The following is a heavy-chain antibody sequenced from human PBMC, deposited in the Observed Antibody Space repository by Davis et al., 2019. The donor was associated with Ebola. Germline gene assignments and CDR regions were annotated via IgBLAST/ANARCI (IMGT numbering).Heavy chain of an antibody. CDR2: IYHSGST. CDR1: DGSISSSNW. J-gene: IGHJ6*02. D-gene: IGHD5-24*01. V-gene: IGHV4-4*02. Sequence: MPGGSLRLSCAVSDGSISSSNWWSWVRQPPGKGLEWIGEIYHSGSTNYNPSLKSRVTISVDKSKNQFSLKLSSVTAADTAVYYCAREIGNTILRRYGMDVWGQGTTVTVPS. CDR3: AREIGNTILRRYGMDV.